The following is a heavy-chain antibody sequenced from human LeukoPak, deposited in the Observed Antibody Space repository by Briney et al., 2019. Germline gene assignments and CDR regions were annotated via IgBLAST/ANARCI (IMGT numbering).Heavy chain of an antibody. J-gene: IGHJ4*02. D-gene: IGHD2-2*01. Sequence: GGLLRICWGATCITISYYLMSLGRQAPSKLEWMVGNKKEDCNDKHYVDSVKGRFTISRDNAKNSLYLQMNSLSAEDTAVYYCARYPKPPYFFDYWGQGTLVTVSS. V-gene: IGHV3-7*05. CDR2: KKEDCNDK. CDR3: ARYPKPPYFFDY. CDR1: CITISYYL.